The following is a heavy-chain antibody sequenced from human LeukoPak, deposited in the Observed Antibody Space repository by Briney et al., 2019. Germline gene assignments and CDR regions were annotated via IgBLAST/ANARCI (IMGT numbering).Heavy chain of an antibody. Sequence: GGSLRLSCAASGFTFSSYAMHWVRQAPGKGLEWVAVISYDGSNKYYADSVKGRFTISRDNSKNTLYLQMNSLRAEDTAVYYCAMAFDIWGQGTTVTVSS. J-gene: IGHJ3*02. CDR3: AMAFDI. V-gene: IGHV3-30-3*01. CDR1: GFTFSSYA. CDR2: ISYDGSNK.